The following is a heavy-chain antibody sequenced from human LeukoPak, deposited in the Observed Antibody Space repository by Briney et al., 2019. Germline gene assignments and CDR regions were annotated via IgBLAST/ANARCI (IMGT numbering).Heavy chain of an antibody. V-gene: IGHV1-2*02. J-gene: IGHJ5*02. CDR1: RYTFTGYY. CDR3: ARESPDIVVVVTAALRWSWFDP. Sequence: ASVNASCKASRYTFTGYYIHWVRQAPGQGPEWMGWINPDNGGTNYAQKFQGRVTMTRDTSINTAYMEVSRLKSDDTAVYYCARESPDIVVVVTAALRWSWFDPWGRGTLVTVSS. D-gene: IGHD2-15*01. CDR2: INPDNGGT.